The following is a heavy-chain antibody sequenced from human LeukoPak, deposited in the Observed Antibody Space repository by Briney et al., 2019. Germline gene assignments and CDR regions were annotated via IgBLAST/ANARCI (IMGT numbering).Heavy chain of an antibody. CDR2: ISSSGSTI. D-gene: IGHD3-10*02. J-gene: IGHJ6*04. CDR3: AELGVTMIGGV. CDR1: GFTFSNFS. Sequence: GGSLRLSCAASGFTFSNFSMHWVRQAPGTGLEWVSSISSSGSTIYYADSVKGRFTISRDNAKNSLYLQMNSLRAEDTAVYYCAELGVTMIGGVWGKGTTVTISS. V-gene: IGHV3-48*03.